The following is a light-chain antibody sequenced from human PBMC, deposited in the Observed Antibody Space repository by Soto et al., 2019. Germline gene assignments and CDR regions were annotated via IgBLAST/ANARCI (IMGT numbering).Light chain of an antibody. V-gene: IGKV3-15*01. CDR1: QNVKSN. Sequence: ETVMTQSPATLSVSPGERATLSCRASQNVKSNLAWYQQKPGQAPRLLIYGASTRATGIPARFSGSGSGTDYTLTISSLQSEDSAVYYCQQYNNWPPYTFGQGTKLEI. J-gene: IGKJ2*01. CDR2: GAS. CDR3: QQYNNWPPYT.